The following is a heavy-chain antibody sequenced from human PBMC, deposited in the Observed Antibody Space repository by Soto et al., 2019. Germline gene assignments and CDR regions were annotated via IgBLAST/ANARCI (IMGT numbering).Heavy chain of an antibody. V-gene: IGHV3-74*01. Sequence: LRLSCAASGFTFSSYWMHWVRQAPGKGLVWVSRINSDGSTTNYADSVKGRFTISRDNAKNTLSLQMNSLRAEDTAVYYCARVPTFDSSGYYPDYWGQGTLVTVSS. J-gene: IGHJ4*02. CDR3: ARVPTFDSSGYYPDY. D-gene: IGHD3-22*01. CDR2: INSDGSTT. CDR1: GFTFSSYW.